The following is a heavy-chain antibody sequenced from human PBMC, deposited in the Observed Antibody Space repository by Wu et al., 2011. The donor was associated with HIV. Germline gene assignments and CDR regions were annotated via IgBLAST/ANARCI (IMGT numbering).Heavy chain of an antibody. V-gene: IGHV1-18*01. CDR1: GYTFGSHG. Sequence: QVQLVQSGVEVKKPGASVKVSCKASGYTFGSHGISWVRQAPGQGLEWMGWVSADNRHTNYAQNLQGRVTMTTDTSTTTAYMELRSLRSDDTAVYYCARDRRYFDWFSADDYLYYYGLDVWGQGPRSPSP. CDR2: VSADNRHT. D-gene: IGHD3-9*01. CDR3: ARDRRYFDWFSADDYLYYYGLDV. J-gene: IGHJ6*02.